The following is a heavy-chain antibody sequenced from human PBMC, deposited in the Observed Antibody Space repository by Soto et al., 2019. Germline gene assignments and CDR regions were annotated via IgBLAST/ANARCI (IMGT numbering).Heavy chain of an antibody. V-gene: IGHV1-69*06. CDR3: ARERDYDFWSGYDWFDP. D-gene: IGHD3-3*01. J-gene: IGHJ5*02. CDR2: IIPIFGTA. CDR1: GGTFSSYA. Sequence: SVKVSCKDSGGTFSSYAISWVRQAPGQGLEWMGGIIPIFGTANYAQKFQGRVTITADKSTSTAYMELSSLRSEDTAVYYCARERDYDFWSGYDWFDPWGQGTLVTVSS.